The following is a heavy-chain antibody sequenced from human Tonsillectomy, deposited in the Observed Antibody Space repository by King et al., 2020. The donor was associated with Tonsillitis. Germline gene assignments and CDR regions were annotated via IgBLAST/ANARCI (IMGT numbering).Heavy chain of an antibody. CDR2: SIPIFGTA. Sequence: GGGGGRPGAAGKVSCKAAGGTFSSDAISWVRQAPGQGLEWMGGSIPIFGTANYAQKFQGRVTMTADESTSTAYMELSSLRSEDTAVYYCARERTETSSPVLDVWGQGTTVTVSS. D-gene: IGHD1/OR15-1a*01. J-gene: IGHJ6*02. CDR3: ARERTETSSPVLDV. V-gene: IGHV1-69*01. CDR1: GGTFSSDA.